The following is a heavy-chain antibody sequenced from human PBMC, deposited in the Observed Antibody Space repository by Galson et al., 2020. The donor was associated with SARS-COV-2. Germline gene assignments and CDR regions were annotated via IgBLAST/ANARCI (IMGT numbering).Heavy chain of an antibody. Sequence: AETLSPTFNVPGAPISSDYWSGLRKSPVKGLDYIGFFHYDGTTNYNPSLKSRVTISLDTSRNRFSLTLSSVTVADTAVYYCARYTTSSVAFDYWGQGALVTVSS. CDR2: FHYDGTT. V-gene: IGHV4-59*08. CDR1: GAPISSDY. D-gene: IGHD2-2*02. J-gene: IGHJ4*02. CDR3: ARYTTSSVAFDY.